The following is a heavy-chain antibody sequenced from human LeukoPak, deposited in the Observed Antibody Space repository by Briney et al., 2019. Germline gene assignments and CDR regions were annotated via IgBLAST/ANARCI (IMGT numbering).Heavy chain of an antibody. CDR2: IYYYSVST. V-gene: IGHV4-39*01. J-gene: IGHJ4*02. CDR3: ARLWYYDFWSGYPGLYYFDY. CDR1: GGSIRSSIYY. D-gene: IGHD3-3*01. Sequence: PSETLSLTCTVSGGSIRSSIYYCGWIRQPPGKGLGWIGCIYYYSVSTDYNPSLKSPATISVDTYKNQFSLKLRSVTAADTAVYYCARLWYYDFWSGYPGLYYFDYWGQGTLVTVSS.